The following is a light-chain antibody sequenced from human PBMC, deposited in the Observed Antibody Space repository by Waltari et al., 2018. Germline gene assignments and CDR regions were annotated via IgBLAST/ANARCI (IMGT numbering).Light chain of an antibody. J-gene: IGKJ1*01. CDR1: QSVSRT. Sequence: EIVLTQSPGTLSLAPGERATLSCRASQSVSRTLAWYQQKPGQAPSLLIYAASTRATGIPDRFSGSGSGTDFSLTISRLGPEDFAVYYCQHYVRLPATFGQGTKVEIK. V-gene: IGKV3-20*01. CDR3: QHYVRLPAT. CDR2: AAS.